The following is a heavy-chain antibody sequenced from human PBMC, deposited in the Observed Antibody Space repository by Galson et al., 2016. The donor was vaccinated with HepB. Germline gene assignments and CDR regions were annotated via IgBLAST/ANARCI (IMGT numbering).Heavy chain of an antibody. J-gene: IGHJ5*02. CDR3: ADPGGHRSSVSLNWSDP. V-gene: IGHV3-23*01. CDR1: GFTFGTYA. CDR2: VTSGGST. Sequence: SLRLSCAASGFTFGTYAMSWVRQAPGKGLEWISGVTSGGSTYYADTVKGRFTISRDNSKNTLYLQMDSLRVEDTAVYYCADPGGHRSSVSLNWSDPWGQGILVTVSS. D-gene: IGHD6-6*01.